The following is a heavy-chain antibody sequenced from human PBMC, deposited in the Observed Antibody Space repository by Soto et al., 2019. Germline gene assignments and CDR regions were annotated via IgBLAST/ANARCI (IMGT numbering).Heavy chain of an antibody. CDR3: VKVQRYFDWQELDF. CDR2: ISGNGGST. CDR1: GFSFSSYA. V-gene: IGHV3-64D*06. D-gene: IGHD3-9*01. J-gene: IGHJ4*02. Sequence: PGGSLRLSCSASGFSFSSYAMHWVRQAPGKGLEYVSAISGNGGSTYYADSVKGRFIISRDNSKNTLYLQMSSLRADDTAVYYCVKVQRYFDWQELDFWGQGTLVTVSS.